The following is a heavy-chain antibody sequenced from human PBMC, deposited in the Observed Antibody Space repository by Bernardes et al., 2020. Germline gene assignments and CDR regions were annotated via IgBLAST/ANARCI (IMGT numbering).Heavy chain of an antibody. CDR2: INHSGST. D-gene: IGHD7-27*01. CDR1: GGSFSGYY. V-gene: IGHV4-34*01. CDR3: ARSGKLGPNDY. J-gene: IGHJ4*02. Sequence: SETLSLTCAVYGGSFSGYYWSWIRQPPGKGLEWIGEINHSGSTNYNPSLKSRVTISVDTSKNQFSLKLSSVTAADTAMYYCARSGKLGPNDYWGQGTLVNVSS.